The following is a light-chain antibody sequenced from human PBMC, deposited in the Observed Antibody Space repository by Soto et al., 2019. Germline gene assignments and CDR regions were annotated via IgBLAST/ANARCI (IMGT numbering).Light chain of an antibody. CDR2: AAS. Sequence: DIQLTQSPSFLSASLGDRVTITCRASQGISSYLAWYQQKPGKAPKLLIYAASALQSGVPSRFSGSGSGTDFTLTISRLEPEDFAVYYCQQYGGSPRTFGQGTKVDI. V-gene: IGKV1-9*01. CDR3: QQYGGSPRT. CDR1: QGISSY. J-gene: IGKJ1*01.